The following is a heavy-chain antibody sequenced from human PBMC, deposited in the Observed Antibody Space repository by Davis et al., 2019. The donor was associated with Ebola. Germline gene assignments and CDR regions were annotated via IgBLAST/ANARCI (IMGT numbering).Heavy chain of an antibody. V-gene: IGHV1-2*02. Sequence: APVKVSCKASGYTFTSYYMHWVRQAPGQGLEWMGWINPNSGGTNYAQKFQGRVTMTRDTSISTAYMELSRLRSDDTAVYYCARDPNLVAVARHFDYWGQGTLVTVSS. CDR3: ARDPNLVAVARHFDY. CDR1: GYTFTSYY. J-gene: IGHJ4*02. D-gene: IGHD6-19*01. CDR2: INPNSGGT.